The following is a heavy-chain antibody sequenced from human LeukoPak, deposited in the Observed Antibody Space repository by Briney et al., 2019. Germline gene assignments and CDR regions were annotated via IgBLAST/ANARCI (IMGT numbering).Heavy chain of an antibody. J-gene: IGHJ4*02. CDR1: GHTFTSYY. CDR3: ARDGRRIAAAANHFDY. CDR2: INPSGGST. V-gene: IGHV1-46*01. Sequence: ASVKVSCKASGHTFTSYYMRWVRQAPGQGLEWMGIINPSGGSTSYAQKFQGRVTMTRDTSTSTVYMELSSLRSEDTAVYYCARDGRRIAAAANHFDYWGQGTLVTVSS. D-gene: IGHD6-13*01.